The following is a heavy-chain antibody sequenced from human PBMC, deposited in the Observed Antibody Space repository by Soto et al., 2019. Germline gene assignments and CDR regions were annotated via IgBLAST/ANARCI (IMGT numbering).Heavy chain of an antibody. CDR2: IDGSGGIT. Sequence: GGSLRLSCAASGFTFGTTDMSWVRQAPGEGLEWVSTIDGSGGITYYADSVKGRFTISRDNSRNTVYLQMNSLRGDDTALYYCVKDSGWLNTWGQGALVTVSS. D-gene: IGHD6-19*01. CDR1: GFTFGTTD. J-gene: IGHJ5*02. V-gene: IGHV3-23*01. CDR3: VKDSGWLNT.